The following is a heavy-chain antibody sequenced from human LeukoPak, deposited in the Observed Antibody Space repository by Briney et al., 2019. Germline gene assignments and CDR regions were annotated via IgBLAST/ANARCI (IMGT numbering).Heavy chain of an antibody. CDR2: IDPSDSYT. D-gene: IGHD2-8*01. Sequence: GGSLKISCKGSRYSFTSYWVSWVRQMPGKGMEWMGRIDPSDSYTNYSPSFQGHVTISADKSISTAYLQWISLKASDTAMYYCAKELIAGTCTPHDYWGQGTLVTVSS. J-gene: IGHJ4*02. V-gene: IGHV5-10-1*01. CDR1: RYSFTSYW. CDR3: AKELIAGTCTPHDY.